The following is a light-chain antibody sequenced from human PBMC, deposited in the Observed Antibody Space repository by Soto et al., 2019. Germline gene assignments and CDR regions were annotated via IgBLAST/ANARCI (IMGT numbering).Light chain of an antibody. CDR2: AAS. CDR1: QTISSW. Sequence: DIQMTQSPSTLSGSVGDRVTITCRASQTISSWLAWYQQRPGKAPKLLIYAASSLHSGVPSRFSGSGSGTDFTLTISSLQPEDFATYYCQHSYSTPPTFGGGTKVDIK. J-gene: IGKJ4*01. CDR3: QHSYSTPPT. V-gene: IGKV1-39*01.